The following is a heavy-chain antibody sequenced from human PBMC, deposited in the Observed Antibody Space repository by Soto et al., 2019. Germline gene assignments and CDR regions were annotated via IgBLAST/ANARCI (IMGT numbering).Heavy chain of an antibody. CDR1: GFTFSLFD. Sequence: PGVSLRLSCAASGFTFSLFDMHWVRQAPGKGLEWVALISHAGNNKYYVDSVKGRFTISRDNSKNTLYLQMNSLRPEDTAVYYCAKEVDAYGESWPADGWGQGTLVTVSS. D-gene: IGHD6-13*01. CDR2: ISHAGNNK. V-gene: IGHV3-30*18. J-gene: IGHJ4*02. CDR3: AKEVDAYGESWPADG.